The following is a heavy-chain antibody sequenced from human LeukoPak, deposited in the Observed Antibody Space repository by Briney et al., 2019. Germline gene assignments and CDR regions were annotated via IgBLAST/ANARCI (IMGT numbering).Heavy chain of an antibody. CDR2: IWYDGSNK. CDR1: GFTFSSYG. D-gene: IGHD4-17*01. Sequence: GGSRRLSCAASGFTFSSYGMHGVRQAPGKGLEWVAVIWYDGSNKYYADSVKGRFTISRDNSKNTLYLQMNSLRAEDTAVYYCARDYGDYDPPDYWGQGTLVTVSS. CDR3: ARDYGDYDPPDY. J-gene: IGHJ4*02. V-gene: IGHV3-33*01.